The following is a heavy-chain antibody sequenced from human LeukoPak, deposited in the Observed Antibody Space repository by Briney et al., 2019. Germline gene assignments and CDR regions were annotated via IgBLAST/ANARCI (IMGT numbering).Heavy chain of an antibody. Sequence: GASVKVSCKASGYTFTSYGISWVRQAPGQGLEWMGGIIPIFGTANYAQKFQGRVTITADKSTSTAYMELSSLRSEDTAMYYCARSNQDFSPNSSPGHWGQGALVTVSS. CDR2: IIPIFGTA. CDR3: ARSNQDFSPNSSPGH. J-gene: IGHJ4*02. CDR1: GYTFTSYG. V-gene: IGHV1-69*06. D-gene: IGHD6-13*01.